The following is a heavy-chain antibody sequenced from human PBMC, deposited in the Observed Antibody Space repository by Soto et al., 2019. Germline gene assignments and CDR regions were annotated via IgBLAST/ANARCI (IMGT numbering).Heavy chain of an antibody. CDR3: ASSHPVGIFHY. Sequence: EMQLVESGGGLVQPGGSLRLTCVASGLSFSDYHMDWVRQAPGKGLEWVGRARNDPRARTTDHAASVRGRFTSSRDDSKNSFYLQMNSLKVEDTAMYYCASSHPVGIFHYWGQGTLVTVSS. CDR2: ARNDPRARTT. V-gene: IGHV3-72*01. J-gene: IGHJ4*02. CDR1: GLSFSDYH. D-gene: IGHD1-26*01.